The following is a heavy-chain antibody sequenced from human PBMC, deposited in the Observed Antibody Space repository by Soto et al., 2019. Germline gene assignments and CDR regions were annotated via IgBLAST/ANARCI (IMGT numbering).Heavy chain of an antibody. CDR1: GGTFSSYT. V-gene: IGHV1-69*08. J-gene: IGHJ3*02. CDR2: IITILGIA. CDR3: ARDGRDSNSSAAFDI. Sequence: QVQLAQSVAEVKKPGSSVKVSCKASGGTFSSYTISWVRQAPGQGLEWMGRIITILGIANYAQKFQGRVTITADKSTSTASMELSSLRSEDTAVYYCARDGRDSNSSAAFDIWGQGTMVTVSS. D-gene: IGHD4-4*01.